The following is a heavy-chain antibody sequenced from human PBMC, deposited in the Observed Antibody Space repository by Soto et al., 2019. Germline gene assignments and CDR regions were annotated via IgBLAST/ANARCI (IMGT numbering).Heavy chain of an antibody. J-gene: IGHJ6*03. V-gene: IGHV4-34*01. CDR3: ATGAPAARPGVGYYYYYMDV. Sequence: PSETLSLTCAVYGGSFSGYYWSWIRQPPGKGLEWIGEINHSGSTNYNPSIKSRVTISVDTSKNQFSLKLSSVTAADTAVYYCATGAPAARPGVGYYYYYMDVWGQGTTVTVSS. CDR2: INHSGST. CDR1: GGSFSGYY. D-gene: IGHD6-6*01.